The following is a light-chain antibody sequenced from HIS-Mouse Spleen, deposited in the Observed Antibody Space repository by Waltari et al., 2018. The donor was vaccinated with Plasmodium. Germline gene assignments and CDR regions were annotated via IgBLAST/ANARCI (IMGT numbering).Light chain of an antibody. J-gene: IGLJ2*01. CDR2: SNN. V-gene: IGLV1-44*01. CDR1: ISSIGSNT. CDR3: AAWDDSLNGVV. Sequence: QSVLTQPPSASGTPGQRVTISCSGSISSIGSNTVNWYQQRPGTAPKLLIYSNNQRPAGVPDRVAGSKSGTSASLAISGLQSEDEADYYCAAWDDSLNGVVFAGGTKLTVL.